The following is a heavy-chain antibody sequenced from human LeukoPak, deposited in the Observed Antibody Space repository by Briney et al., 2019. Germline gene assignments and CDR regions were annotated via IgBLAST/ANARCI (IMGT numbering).Heavy chain of an antibody. Sequence: GGSLRLSCTASGFTFSSYWMSWVRQAPGKGLEWEANIKKDGSEKYYVDSVKGRFTISRDNAKTSLYLQMNSLRAEDTAVYYCARDLSGVTGYTYGRGIDYWGQGTLVTVSS. CDR1: GFTFSSYW. V-gene: IGHV3-7*01. D-gene: IGHD5-18*01. J-gene: IGHJ4*02. CDR3: ARDLSGVTGYTYGRGIDY. CDR2: IKKDGSEK.